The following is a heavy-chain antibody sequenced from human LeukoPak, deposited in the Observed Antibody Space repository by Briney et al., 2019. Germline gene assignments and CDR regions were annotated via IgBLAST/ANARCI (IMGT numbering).Heavy chain of an antibody. Sequence: SVKVSCKASGGTFSSYAISWVRQAPGQGLEWMGGIIPIFGTANHAQKSQGRVTITTDESTSTAYMELSSLRSEDTAVYYCARGDDGTQISTMDVWGKGTTVTVSS. CDR1: GGTFSSYA. D-gene: IGHD2/OR15-2a*01. CDR3: ARGDDGTQISTMDV. CDR2: IIPIFGTA. J-gene: IGHJ6*03. V-gene: IGHV1-69*05.